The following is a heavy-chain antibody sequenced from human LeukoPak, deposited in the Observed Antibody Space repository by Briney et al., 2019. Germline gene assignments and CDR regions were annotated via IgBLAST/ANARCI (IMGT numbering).Heavy chain of an antibody. CDR3: ARDRKYYYHMDV. V-gene: IGHV4-39*07. Sequence: SETLSLTCIVSGGSISSSAYHWGWIRQPPGKGLEWVGSIHSSGSTYYNPSLKSRVTISVDTSKNQFSLNLTSLTAADTAVYYCARDRKYYYHMDVWGKGTTVTVSS. D-gene: IGHD1-14*01. J-gene: IGHJ6*03. CDR1: GGSISSSAYH. CDR2: IHSSGST.